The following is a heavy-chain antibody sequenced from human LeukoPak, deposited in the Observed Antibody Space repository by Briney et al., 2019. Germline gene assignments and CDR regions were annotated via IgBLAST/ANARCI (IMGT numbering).Heavy chain of an antibody. J-gene: IGHJ4*02. D-gene: IGHD5-18*01. Sequence: PGGSLRLSCAASGFTFSNAWMSWVRQAPGKGLEWVGRIKSKTDGGTTDYAAPVKGRFTISRDDSKNTLYLQMNSLKTEDTAVYYSTTGRYSYGQYYFDYWGQGTLVTVSS. CDR3: TTGRYSYGQYYFDY. CDR1: GFTFSNAW. V-gene: IGHV3-15*01. CDR2: IKSKTDGGTT.